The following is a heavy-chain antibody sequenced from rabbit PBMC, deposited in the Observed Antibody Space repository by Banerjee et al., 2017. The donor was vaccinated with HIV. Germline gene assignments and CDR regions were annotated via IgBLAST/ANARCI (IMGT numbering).Heavy chain of an antibody. CDR1: GFFFNNDYY. D-gene: IGHD3-1*01. V-gene: IGHV1S45*01. CDR2: MPAGDIGNI. J-gene: IGHJ6*01. Sequence: QEQLVESGGGLVQPEGSLTITCTASGFFFNNDYYMYWVRQAPGKGLEWIACMPAGDIGNIYYATWVKGRFAISKTSSTTVTLQMTSLAAADTATYFCARQQDGGYFDLWGPGTLVTVS. CDR3: ARQQDGGYFDL.